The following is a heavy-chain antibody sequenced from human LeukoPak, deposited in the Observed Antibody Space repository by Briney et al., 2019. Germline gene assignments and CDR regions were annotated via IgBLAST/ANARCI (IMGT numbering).Heavy chain of an antibody. CDR1: GDSISSGGHY. Sequence: SETLSLTCTVSGDSISSGGHYWTWLRQRPGKGLEWIGYIFHTGSTYYNPSLKSRVTISVDTSKNQFSLKLSSVTAADTAVYYCARSPGIWNEYGRLEYWGQGALVTVSS. D-gene: IGHD1-1*01. V-gene: IGHV4-31*03. J-gene: IGHJ4*02. CDR2: IFHTGST. CDR3: ARSPGIWNEYGRLEY.